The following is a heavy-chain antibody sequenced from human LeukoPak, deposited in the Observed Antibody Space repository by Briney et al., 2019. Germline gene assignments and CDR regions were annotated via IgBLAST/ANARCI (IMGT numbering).Heavy chain of an antibody. D-gene: IGHD6-19*01. CDR3: VTESGWLFDY. CDR1: GFTFSDRY. J-gene: IGHJ4*02. CDR2: ISPNSNNI. Sequence: GGSLRLSCAASGFTFSDRYLSWIRQAPAKGMEWIAYISPNSNNIQYADSVKGRFTISRDNAKNSLFLQVNSLRAEDTAMYYCVTESGWLFDYWGQGTLVTVSS. V-gene: IGHV3-11*04.